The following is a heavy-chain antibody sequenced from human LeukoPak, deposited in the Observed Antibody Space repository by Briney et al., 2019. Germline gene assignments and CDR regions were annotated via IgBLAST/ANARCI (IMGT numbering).Heavy chain of an antibody. V-gene: IGHV3-64D*06. D-gene: IGHD1-26*01. Sequence: GGSLRLSCSASGFTFSSYAMHWVRQAPGKGLEYVSAISSNGGNTYYADSVKGRFTISRDNSKNTLYLQMSSLRAEDTAVYYCVKDLGYSGSYGSGYWGQGTLVTVSS. J-gene: IGHJ4*02. CDR1: GFTFSSYA. CDR3: VKDLGYSGSYGSGY. CDR2: ISSNGGNT.